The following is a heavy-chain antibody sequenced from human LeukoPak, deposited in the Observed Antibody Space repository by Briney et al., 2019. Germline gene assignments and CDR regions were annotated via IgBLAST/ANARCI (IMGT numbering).Heavy chain of an antibody. CDR3: ARTGYSSGWYALDY. CDR2: ISSSSSTI. D-gene: IGHD6-19*01. J-gene: IGHJ4*02. Sequence: GGPLRLSCAASGFTFSSYSMNWVRQAPGKGLEWVSYISSSSSTIYYADSVKGRFTISRDNAKNSLYLQMNSLRAEDTAVYYCARTGYSSGWYALDYWGQGTLVTVSS. V-gene: IGHV3-48*01. CDR1: GFTFSSYS.